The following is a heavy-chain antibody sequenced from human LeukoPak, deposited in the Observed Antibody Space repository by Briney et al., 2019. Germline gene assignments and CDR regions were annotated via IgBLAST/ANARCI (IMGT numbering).Heavy chain of an antibody. CDR3: ARDPESSSFDL. J-gene: IGHJ4*02. CDR2: IDQGGSVR. CDR1: GFSFSTYW. Sequence: PGGSLRLFCAASGFSFSTYWMSWVRQTPEKGLEFVANIDQGGSVRNYMDSLKGRCTISGDNAKKSLYLEINSLRAHDTAVYYCARDPESSSFDLWGRGALVTVSS. D-gene: IGHD6-13*01. V-gene: IGHV3-7*01.